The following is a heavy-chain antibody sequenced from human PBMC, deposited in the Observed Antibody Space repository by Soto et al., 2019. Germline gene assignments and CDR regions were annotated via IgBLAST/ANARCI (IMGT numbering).Heavy chain of an antibody. Sequence: GGSLRLSCAASGFTFSSYAMSWVRQAPGKGLEWVSAISGSGGSTYYADSVKGRFTISRDNSKNTLYLQMNSLRAEDTAVYYCAKDIMVRGVITSDYRGQGTLVTVSS. CDR3: AKDIMVRGVITSDY. D-gene: IGHD3-10*01. V-gene: IGHV3-23*01. CDR1: GFTFSSYA. CDR2: ISGSGGST. J-gene: IGHJ4*02.